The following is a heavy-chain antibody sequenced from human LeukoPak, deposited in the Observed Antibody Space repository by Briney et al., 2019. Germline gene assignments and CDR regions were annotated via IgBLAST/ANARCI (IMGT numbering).Heavy chain of an antibody. V-gene: IGHV4-30-4*01. CDR2: MYYSGST. D-gene: IGHD3-22*01. CDR1: GGSISSGDYY. J-gene: IGHJ5*02. CDR3: ARPYYYDSRIDP. Sequence: SETLSLTCTVSGGSISSGDYYWSWIRQPPGKGLEWIGYMYYSGSTYYNPSLKSRATISVDTSRNQFSLKLSSVTAADTAVYYCARPYYYDSRIDPWGQGTLVTVSS.